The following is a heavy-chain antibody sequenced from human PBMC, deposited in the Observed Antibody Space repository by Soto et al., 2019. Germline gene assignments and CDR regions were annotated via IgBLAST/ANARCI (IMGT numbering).Heavy chain of an antibody. V-gene: IGHV4-59*08. D-gene: IGHD3-10*01. CDR2: IYSNGNP. Sequence: SETLSLTCTVSGGSISNSYWSWIRQSPGKGLEWIGYIYSNGNPNYSPSLKSRLTISIDPSKNQFSLKLSSLSAADTAVYYCAIYSAPFFYGWGPYYVSSQGTTVIVSS. CDR1: GGSISNSY. CDR3: AIYSAPFFYGWGPYYV. J-gene: IGHJ6*02.